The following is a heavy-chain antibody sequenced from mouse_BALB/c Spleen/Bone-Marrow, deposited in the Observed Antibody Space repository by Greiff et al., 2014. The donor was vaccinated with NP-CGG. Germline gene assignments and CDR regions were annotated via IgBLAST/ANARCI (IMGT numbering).Heavy chain of an antibody. CDR3: ARGGGSSGYFDV. Sequence: QVQLKESGPELVKPGALVKISCKASGYTFTNYDINWVKQRPGQGLEWIGWIYPGDGSTKYNERFKGKATLTADKSSSTAYMQLSSRASENSAVYFCARGGGSSGYFDVWGAGTTVTVSS. CDR1: GYTFTNYD. CDR2: IYPGDGST. V-gene: IGHV1S56*01. J-gene: IGHJ1*01. D-gene: IGHD3-1*01.